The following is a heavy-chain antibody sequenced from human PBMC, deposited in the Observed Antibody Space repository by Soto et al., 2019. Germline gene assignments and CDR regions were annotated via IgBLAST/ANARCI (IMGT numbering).Heavy chain of an antibody. D-gene: IGHD3-10*01. J-gene: IGHJ6*02. CDR2: IVPIFGTP. Sequence: QVQLVQSGPEVKKPGSSVKVSCKASGGTFSSYAISWVRQAPGQGLEWMGGIVPIFGTPNYAQKFHGRVTITADESTSTANMEVRGLKSEDTALDYCARTNGGATIGHYYYGMDVWGQGTTVTVSS. V-gene: IGHV1-69*12. CDR1: GGTFSSYA. CDR3: ARTNGGATIGHYYYGMDV.